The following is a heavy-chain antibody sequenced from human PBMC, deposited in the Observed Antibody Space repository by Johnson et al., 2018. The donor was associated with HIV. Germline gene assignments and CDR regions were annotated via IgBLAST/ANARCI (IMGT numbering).Heavy chain of an antibody. CDR3: AKDHWVVGSWQAFDI. J-gene: IGHJ3*02. Sequence: QVLLVESGGGVVQPGRSLRLSCAASGFTFSSYAMHWVRQAPGKGLEWVAVISYDGSNKYYADSVKGRFTISRDNSKNTLYLQMNSLRAEDTSVYYCAKDHWVVGSWQAFDIWGQGTMVTVSS. D-gene: IGHD6-13*01. CDR1: GFTFSSYA. CDR2: ISYDGSNK. V-gene: IGHV3-30*04.